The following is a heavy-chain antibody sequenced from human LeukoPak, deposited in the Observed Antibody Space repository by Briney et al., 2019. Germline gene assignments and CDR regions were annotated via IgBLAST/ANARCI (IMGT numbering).Heavy chain of an antibody. V-gene: IGHV3-30*18. CDR2: ISYDGSNK. D-gene: IGHD6-19*01. Sequence: GRSLRLSCAASGFTFSSYGMHWVRQAPGKGLEWVAVISYDGSNKYYADSVKGRFTISRDNSKNTLYLQMNSLRAEDTAVYYCAKSASAVAGTPSDYWGQGTLVTVSS. CDR3: AKSASAVAGTPSDY. CDR1: GFTFSSYG. J-gene: IGHJ4*02.